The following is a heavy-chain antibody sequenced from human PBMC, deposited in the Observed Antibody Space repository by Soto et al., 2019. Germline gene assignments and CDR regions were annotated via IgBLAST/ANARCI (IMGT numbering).Heavy chain of an antibody. J-gene: IGHJ4*02. CDR3: ARGMDNNKVGW. CDR2: IFSSVST. D-gene: IGHD1-1*01. V-gene: IGHV4-61*08. Sequence: QVQLQESGPGLVKHSETLSLTCSVSGDSVSRADSYWSWIRQPPGKGLEWIGYIFSSVSTEYNPSLRGRVIISVDTSKNQVSLKLRTVTAADTAVYFCARGMDNNKVGWWGQGTLVTVSA. CDR1: GDSVSRADSY.